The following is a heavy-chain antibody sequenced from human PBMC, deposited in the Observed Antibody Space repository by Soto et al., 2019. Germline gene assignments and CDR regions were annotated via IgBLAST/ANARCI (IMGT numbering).Heavy chain of an antibody. CDR3: ARRPIPTMIVVALPGLYFDL. V-gene: IGHV4-39*01. J-gene: IGHJ2*01. CDR2: IYYSGST. D-gene: IGHD3-22*01. Sequence: NPSETLSLTCTVSGGSISSSSYYWGWIRQPPGKGLEWIGSIYYSGSTYYNPSLKSRVTISVDTSKNQFSLKLSSVTAADTAVYYCARRPIPTMIVVALPGLYFDLWGRGTLVTVSS. CDR1: GGSISSSSYY.